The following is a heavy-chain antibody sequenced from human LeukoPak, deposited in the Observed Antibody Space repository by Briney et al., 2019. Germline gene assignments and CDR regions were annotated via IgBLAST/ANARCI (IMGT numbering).Heavy chain of an antibody. D-gene: IGHD3-10*01. CDR1: GFTFSSYG. CDR3: AKDRSTRYYYGSGTIDY. Sequence: GGSLRLSCAASGFTFSSYGMSWVRQAPGKGLEWVSAISGSGGSTYYADSVKGRFTISRDNSKNTLYLQMKSLRAEDTAVYYCAKDRSTRYYYGSGTIDYWGQGTLVTVSS. V-gene: IGHV3-23*01. CDR2: ISGSGGST. J-gene: IGHJ4*02.